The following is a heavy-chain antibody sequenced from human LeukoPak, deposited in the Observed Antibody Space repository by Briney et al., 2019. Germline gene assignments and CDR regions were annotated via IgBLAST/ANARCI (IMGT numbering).Heavy chain of an antibody. CDR3: ARAPSGVSFDY. D-gene: IGHD1-26*01. J-gene: IGHJ4*02. CDR1: GGTISTSSYY. Sequence: SETLSLTCTVSGGTISTSSYYFAWIRQPPGKGLEWVGSVYYSGSTYYHPSLKSRVTISIDNSKNQFSLNLNSVTAADTAVYYCARAPSGVSFDYWGQGTLVTVSS. V-gene: IGHV4-39*07. CDR2: VYYSGST.